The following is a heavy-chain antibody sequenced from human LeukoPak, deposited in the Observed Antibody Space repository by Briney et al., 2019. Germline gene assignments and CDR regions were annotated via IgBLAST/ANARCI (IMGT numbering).Heavy chain of an antibody. CDR1: GGSISSYY. J-gene: IGHJ4*02. D-gene: IGHD3-10*01. V-gene: IGHV4-59*01. Sequence: SETLSLTCTVSGGSISSYYWSWIRQPPGKGLEWIGYIYYSGSTNCNPSLKSRVTISVDTSKNQFSLKLSSVTAADTAVYYCARQHYGSGFYFDYWGQGTLVTVSS. CDR3: ARQHYGSGFYFDY. CDR2: IYYSGST.